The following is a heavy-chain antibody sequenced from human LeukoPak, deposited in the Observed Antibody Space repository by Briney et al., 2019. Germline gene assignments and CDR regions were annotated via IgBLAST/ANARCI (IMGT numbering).Heavy chain of an antibody. Sequence: SETLSLTCTVFGGSMNINNYYWAWIRQPPGKGLEWIGSIYYTGTTYYNPSLSYRVTISVDTSKNQFSLRLTSVTAADTAVYYCARDSIRVQTGTTPWGRGTLVTVSS. CDR2: IYYTGTT. CDR1: GGSMNINNYY. CDR3: ARDSIRVQTGTTP. V-gene: IGHV4-39*07. J-gene: IGHJ5*02. D-gene: IGHD1-1*01.